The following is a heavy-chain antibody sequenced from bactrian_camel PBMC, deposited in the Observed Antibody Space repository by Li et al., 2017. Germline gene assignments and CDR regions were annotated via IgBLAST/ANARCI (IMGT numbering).Heavy chain of an antibody. V-gene: IGHV3S53*01. CDR3: ANLVSGLGPDFDY. CDR2: INSVSTT. J-gene: IGHJ6*01. Sequence: QLVESGGGSAQTGGSLRLSCTASGFAFADSIVSWYRQAPGNECELVGNINSVSTTDYKDFAKGRFSISRDNAKNTVYLQMNNLKTEDTAMYYCANLVSGLGPDFDYWGQGTQVTVS. D-gene: IGHD5*01. CDR1: GFAFADSI.